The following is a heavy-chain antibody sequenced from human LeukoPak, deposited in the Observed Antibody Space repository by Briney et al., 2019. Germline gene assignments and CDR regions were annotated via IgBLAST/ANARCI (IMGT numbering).Heavy chain of an antibody. D-gene: IGHD6-19*01. Sequence: ASETLSLTCTVSGGSISSSSYYWGWIRQPPGKGLEWIGYIYYSGSTNYNPSLKSRVTISVDTSKNQFSLKLSSVTAADTAVYYCARIYSSGWTPYNWFDPWGQGTLVTVSS. V-gene: IGHV4-61*05. CDR2: IYYSGST. CDR3: ARIYSSGWTPYNWFDP. CDR1: GGSISSSSYY. J-gene: IGHJ5*02.